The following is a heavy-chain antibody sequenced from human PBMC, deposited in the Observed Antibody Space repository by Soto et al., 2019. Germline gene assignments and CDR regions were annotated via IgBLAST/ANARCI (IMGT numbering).Heavy chain of an antibody. CDR2: MSYDGSNK. D-gene: IGHD2-15*01. V-gene: IGHV3-30-3*01. CDR3: ARFKGCSGGSCYPYFDY. Sequence: QVQLVESGGGVVQPGRSLRLSCAASGFTFSSYAMHWVRQAPGKGLEWVAVMSYDGSNKHYADSVKGRFTISRDNSKNTLYLQMNSLRAEDTAVYYCARFKGCSGGSCYPYFDYWGQGTLVTVSS. J-gene: IGHJ4*02. CDR1: GFTFSSYA.